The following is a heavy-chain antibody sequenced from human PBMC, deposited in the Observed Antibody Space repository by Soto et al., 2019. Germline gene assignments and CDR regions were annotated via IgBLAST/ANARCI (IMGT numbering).Heavy chain of an antibody. V-gene: IGHV4-61*01. J-gene: IGHJ6*02. CDR3: ARGGEPLGYYGLDV. CDR2: MYYTGVT. CDR1: GGSVRSGNHF. Sequence: SETLSLTCSVSGGSVRSGNHFWNWIRQPPGRGLEWLGYMYYTGVTNYNPSLKSRGRRSVDTSKNQFSLELTSLTAADTAVYYCARGGEPLGYYGLDVWGQGTTVTVAS.